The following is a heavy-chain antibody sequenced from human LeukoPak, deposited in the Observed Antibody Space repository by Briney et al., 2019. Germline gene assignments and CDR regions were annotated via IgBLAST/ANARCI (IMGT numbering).Heavy chain of an antibody. Sequence: GASVKVSCKASGYTFTGYYMHWVRQAPGQGLEWMGWINPNSGGTNYAQKFQGRVTMTRDTSIGTAYMELSRLRSDDTAVYYCARGVIRTKWLNIGYWGQGTLVTVSS. D-gene: IGHD3-22*01. CDR1: GYTFTGYY. V-gene: IGHV1-2*02. CDR3: ARGVIRTKWLNIGY. CDR2: INPNSGGT. J-gene: IGHJ4*02.